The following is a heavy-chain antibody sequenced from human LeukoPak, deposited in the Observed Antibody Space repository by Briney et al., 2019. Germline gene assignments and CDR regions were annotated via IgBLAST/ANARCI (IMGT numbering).Heavy chain of an antibody. CDR2: ITSSSGYI. CDR1: GFTFSSHS. D-gene: IGHD3-22*01. Sequence: GGSLRLSCAASGFTFSSHSMNWVRQAPGKGLEWVSSITSSSGYISYADSVKGRFTISRDNAKNSLYLQMISLRAEDTAVYYCARGPTYYDSSGFYSEYWGQGTLVTVSS. V-gene: IGHV3-21*01. CDR3: ARGPTYYDSSGFYSEY. J-gene: IGHJ4*02.